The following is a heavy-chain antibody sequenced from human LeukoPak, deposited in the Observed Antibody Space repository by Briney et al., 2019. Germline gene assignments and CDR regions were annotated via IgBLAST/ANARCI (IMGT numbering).Heavy chain of an antibody. D-gene: IGHD1-26*01. CDR3: AKDVVAAPSRFDY. CDR1: GFTFSDCA. CDR2: IRGSGGST. V-gene: IGHV3-23*01. J-gene: IGHJ4*02. Sequence: GGSLRLSCAASGFTFSDCAMSWVRQAPGKGLEWVSGIRGSGGSTYYADSVKGRFTIPRDNSKNTMYLQMNSLRAEDTAVYYCAKDVVAAPSRFDYWGQGTLVTVSS.